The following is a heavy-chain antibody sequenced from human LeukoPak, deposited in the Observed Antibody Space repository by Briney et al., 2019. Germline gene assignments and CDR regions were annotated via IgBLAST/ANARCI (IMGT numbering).Heavy chain of an antibody. V-gene: IGHV3-23*01. D-gene: IGHD1-1*01. CDR2: ISPSGDIT. CDR3: AQGLAYIRFDN. Sequence: GGTLRLSCAASGFIFSSHGMNWVRQAPGKGLEWVSGISPSGDITYYADSVKGRFTISRDNSKNTVYLQMDSLRFEDAAVYYCAQGLAYIRFDNWGQGTLVTVSS. CDR1: GFIFSSHG. J-gene: IGHJ4*02.